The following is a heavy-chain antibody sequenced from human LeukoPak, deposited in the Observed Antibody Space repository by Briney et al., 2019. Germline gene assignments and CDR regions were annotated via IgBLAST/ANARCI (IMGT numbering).Heavy chain of an antibody. CDR2: ISYSGNT. D-gene: IGHD3-16*01. V-gene: IGHV4-61*08. CDR1: GGSLTNSDSF. Sequence: SETLSLTCTVSGGSLTNSDSFWTWVRQSPGKGLDYLGYISYSGNTNYSPSLKSRITISIDRSKNQFSLKLTSVTTADTAVYFCARGYIWGSSPVRGPLDSWGHGTLISVSS. CDR3: ARGYIWGSSPVRGPLDS. J-gene: IGHJ4*03.